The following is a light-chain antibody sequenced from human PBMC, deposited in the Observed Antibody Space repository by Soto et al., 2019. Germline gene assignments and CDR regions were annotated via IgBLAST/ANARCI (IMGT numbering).Light chain of an antibody. Sequence: QSVLTHPRSVSGSPGQSVTISCTGTRSDVGGYNYVSWYQQHPGKAPKLMIYDVSKRPSGVPDRFSGSKSGNTASLTISGLQAEDEADYYCCSYAGRDYVFGTGTKLTVL. CDR3: CSYAGRDYV. CDR2: DVS. CDR1: RSDVGGYNY. J-gene: IGLJ1*01. V-gene: IGLV2-11*01.